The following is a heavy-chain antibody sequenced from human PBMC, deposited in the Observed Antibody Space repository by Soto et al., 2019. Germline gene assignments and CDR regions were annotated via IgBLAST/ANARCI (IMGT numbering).Heavy chain of an antibody. CDR3: ARGPNWGYRFDS. D-gene: IGHD7-27*01. CDR1: GGTFSGHA. Sequence: SVKVSCKASGGTFSGHAISWLRQAPGQGPEWMGGLIPLFGTTQHAQRFQGRLTITADKSTTTAYIELTSLRFEDTAIYYCARGPNWGYRFDSWGQGTLVTVSS. CDR2: LIPLFGTT. J-gene: IGHJ4*02. V-gene: IGHV1-69*06.